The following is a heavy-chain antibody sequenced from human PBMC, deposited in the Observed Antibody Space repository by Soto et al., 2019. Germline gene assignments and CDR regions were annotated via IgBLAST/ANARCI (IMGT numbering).Heavy chain of an antibody. J-gene: IGHJ4*02. CDR2: VYHSGST. CDR1: GGSISTSNW. CDR3: ARTSTSGTRFAC. D-gene: IGHD1-1*01. Sequence: QVQLQESGPGLVKPSGTLSLTCAVSGGSISTSNWWSWVRQPPGKGLEWIGEVYHSGSTNYNPSFKSRVARSVAKSKNQCSLKLNSVTAADTALYYCARTSTSGTRFACWGQGSLVTVSS. V-gene: IGHV4-4*02.